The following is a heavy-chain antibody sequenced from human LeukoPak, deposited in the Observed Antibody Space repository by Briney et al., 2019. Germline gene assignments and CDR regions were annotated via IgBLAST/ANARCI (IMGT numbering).Heavy chain of an antibody. Sequence: SETLSLTCTVSGGSIRNIDYDWGWIRQPPGKGLEWIGSIHYTGNTYYNPSLKSRVTISVDTSKNHFSLKLSSVTAADTALYYCARGGDTVTTMTHPNWFDPWGQGTLVTVSS. J-gene: IGHJ5*02. CDR1: GGSIRNIDYD. V-gene: IGHV4-39*07. D-gene: IGHD4-11*01. CDR3: ARGGDTVTTMTHPNWFDP. CDR2: IHYTGNT.